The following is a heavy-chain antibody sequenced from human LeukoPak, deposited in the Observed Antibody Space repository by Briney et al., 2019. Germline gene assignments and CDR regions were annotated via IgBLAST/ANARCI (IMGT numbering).Heavy chain of an antibody. V-gene: IGHV4-30-4*01. CDR2: IYYSGST. J-gene: IGHJ4*02. CDR3: ARVGWDYGSGSYYFGY. CDR1: GGSISSGDYY. D-gene: IGHD3-10*01. Sequence: PSQTLSLTCTVSGGSISSGDYYWSWLRQPPGKGLECIGYIYYSGSTYYNPSLKSRVTISVDTSKNQFSLKLSSVTAADTAVYYCARVGWDYGSGSYYFGYWGQGTLVTVSS.